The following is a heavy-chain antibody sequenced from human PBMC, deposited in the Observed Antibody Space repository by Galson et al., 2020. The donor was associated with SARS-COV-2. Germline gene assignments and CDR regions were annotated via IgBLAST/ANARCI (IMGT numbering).Heavy chain of an antibody. J-gene: IGHJ6*03. CDR3: ARGKYDILTGYYGSYCYCYMDV. Sequence: GGSLRLSCAASGFTFSSYDMHWVRQATGKGLEWVSAIGTAGDTYYPGSVKGRFTISRENAKNSLYLQMNSLRAGDTAVYYCARGKYDILTGYYGSYCYCYMDVWGKGTTVTVSS. CDR2: IGTAGDT. D-gene: IGHD3-9*01. CDR1: GFTFSSYD. V-gene: IGHV3-13*04.